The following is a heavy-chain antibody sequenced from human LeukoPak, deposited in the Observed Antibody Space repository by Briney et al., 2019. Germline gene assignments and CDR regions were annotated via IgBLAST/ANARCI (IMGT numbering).Heavy chain of an antibody. CDR3: ARDQSLVPAEGWFDP. CDR2: ISAYNGNT. V-gene: IGHV1-18*01. D-gene: IGHD2-2*01. Sequence: GASVKVSCKASGYTFTSYGISWVRQAPGQGLEWMGWISAYNGNTNYAQKFQGRVTMTRDTPISTAYMELSRLRSDDTAVYYCARDQSLVPAEGWFDPWGQGTLVTVSS. CDR1: GYTFTSYG. J-gene: IGHJ5*02.